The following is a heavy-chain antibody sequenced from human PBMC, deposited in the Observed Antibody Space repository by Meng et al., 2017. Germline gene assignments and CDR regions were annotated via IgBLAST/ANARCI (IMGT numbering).Heavy chain of an antibody. CDR2: INPNSGGT. Sequence: ASVQVSCKASGYTFTGYYMHWVRQAPGQGLEWMGRINPNSGGTNYAQKFQGRVTMTRDTSISTDYTELSRLRSDDTAVYYCARDLDGYGYDLNYFDYWGQGTLVTVSS. D-gene: IGHD5-18*01. CDR1: GYTFTGYY. J-gene: IGHJ4*02. V-gene: IGHV1-2*06. CDR3: ARDLDGYGYDLNYFDY.